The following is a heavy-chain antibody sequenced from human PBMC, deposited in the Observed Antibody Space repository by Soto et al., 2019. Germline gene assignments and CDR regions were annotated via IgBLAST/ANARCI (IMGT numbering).Heavy chain of an antibody. D-gene: IGHD6-13*01. CDR3: ARGGIAAAGTIWFDP. V-gene: IGHV4-59*01. J-gene: IGHJ5*02. CDR1: SSYY. CDR2: IYYSGST. Sequence: SSYYWSWIRQPPGKGLEWIGYIYYSGSTNYNPSLKSRVTISVDTSKNQFSLKLSSVTAADTAVYYCARGGIAAAGTIWFDPWGQGTLVTVS.